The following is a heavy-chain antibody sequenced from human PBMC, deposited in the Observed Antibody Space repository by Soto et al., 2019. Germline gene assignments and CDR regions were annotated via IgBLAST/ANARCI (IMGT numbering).Heavy chain of an antibody. CDR2: INAGNGNT. CDR1: GYTFTSYA. D-gene: IGHD3-3*02. Sequence: ASVKVSGKASGYTFTSYAMHWVRQAPGQRLEWMGWINAGNGNTKYSQKFQGRVTITRDTSASTAYMELSSLRSEDTAVYYCARDLGFLEWFLDYWGQGTLVTVSS. J-gene: IGHJ4*02. V-gene: IGHV1-3*01. CDR3: ARDLGFLEWFLDY.